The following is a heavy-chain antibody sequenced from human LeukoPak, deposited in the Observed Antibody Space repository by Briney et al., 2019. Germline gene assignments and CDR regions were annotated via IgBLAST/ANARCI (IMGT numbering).Heavy chain of an antibody. CDR3: ASMDLRDGDY. J-gene: IGHJ4*02. CDR1: GYTFTSYG. CDR2: IIPILGIA. V-gene: IGHV1-69*04. D-gene: IGHD5-24*01. Sequence: ASVKVSCKASGYTFTSYGISWVRQAPGQGLEWMGRIIPILGIANYAQKFQGRVTITADKSTSTAYMELSSLRSEDTAVYYCASMDLRDGDYWGQGTLVTVSS.